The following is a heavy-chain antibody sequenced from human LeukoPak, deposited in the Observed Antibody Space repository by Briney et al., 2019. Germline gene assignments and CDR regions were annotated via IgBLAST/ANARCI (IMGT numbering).Heavy chain of an antibody. CDR2: IKSKTDGGTT. Sequence: GGSLRLSCAASGFTFSSYWMSWVRQAPGKGLEWVGRIKSKTDGGTTDYAAPVKGRFTISRDDSKNTLYLQMNSLKTEDTAVYYCTTGGVVVVVAATLADYWGQGTLVTVSS. V-gene: IGHV3-15*01. CDR3: TTGGVVVVVAATLADY. J-gene: IGHJ4*02. D-gene: IGHD2-15*01. CDR1: GFTFSSYW.